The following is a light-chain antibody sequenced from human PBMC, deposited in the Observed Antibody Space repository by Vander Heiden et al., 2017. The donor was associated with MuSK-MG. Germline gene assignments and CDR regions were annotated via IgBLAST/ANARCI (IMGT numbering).Light chain of an antibody. CDR1: QSVSGNS. Sequence: ELVLTQSPGTLSLSPGERATLSCRASQSVSGNSVAWYQLKPGQAPRRLIYDASSRATGIPDRFSGSGSGTDFTLTISRLEPEDFAVYYCQQYGSSPRTFGQGTKVEIK. V-gene: IGKV3-20*01. CDR3: QQYGSSPRT. CDR2: DAS. J-gene: IGKJ1*01.